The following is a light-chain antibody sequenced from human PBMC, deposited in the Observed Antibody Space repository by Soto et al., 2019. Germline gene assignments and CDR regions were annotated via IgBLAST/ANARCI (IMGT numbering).Light chain of an antibody. J-gene: IGKJ4*01. CDR2: DVS. CDR3: QQYNNWPLT. CDR1: QSVSSN. Sequence: EIVMTQPPATLSVSPGERATLSCWASQSVSSNLAWYQQKPGQAPRLLIYDVSTRATGIPTRFSGSGSGTEFTLTISSLQSEDFAAYYCQQYNNWPLTFGGGTRWIS. V-gene: IGKV3D-15*01.